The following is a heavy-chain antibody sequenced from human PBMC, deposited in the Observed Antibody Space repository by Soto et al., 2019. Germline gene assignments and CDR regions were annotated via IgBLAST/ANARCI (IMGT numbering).Heavy chain of an antibody. CDR1: CGSISSGDYY. CDR2: IYYSGST. V-gene: IGHV4-30-4*01. Sequence: SETLSLTCTVSCGSISSGDYYWSWIRQPPGKGLEWIGYIYYSGSTYYNPSLKSRVTISVDTSKNQFSLKLSSVTAADTAVYYCARGRVLWFGEFPSFDYWGQGTLVTVSS. D-gene: IGHD3-10*01. CDR3: ARGRVLWFGEFPSFDY. J-gene: IGHJ4*02.